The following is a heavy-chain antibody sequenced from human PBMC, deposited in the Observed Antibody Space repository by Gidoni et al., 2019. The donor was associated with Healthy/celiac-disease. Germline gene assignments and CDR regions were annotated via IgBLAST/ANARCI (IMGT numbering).Heavy chain of an antibody. J-gene: IGHJ4*02. V-gene: IGHV4-59*01. D-gene: IGHD1-1*01. CDR2: IYYSGST. CDR1: GGPIRSYY. Sequence: QVQLQESGPGLVKPSETLSLTCPSPGGPIRSYYWSWIRQPPGQGLVWIGYIYYSGSTNYNPSLKSRVTISVDTSKNKFSLKLSSVTAADTAVYYCARETAGNDGGYFDYWGQGTLVTVSS. CDR3: ARETAGNDGGYFDY.